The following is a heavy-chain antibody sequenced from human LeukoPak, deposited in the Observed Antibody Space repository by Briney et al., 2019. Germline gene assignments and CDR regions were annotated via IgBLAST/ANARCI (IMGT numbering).Heavy chain of an antibody. CDR1: GYSFTRNW. D-gene: IGHD6-6*01. V-gene: IGHV5-51*01. J-gene: IGHJ1*01. CDR3: ARASSRPSTFQH. CDR2: IYPGDSDT. Sequence: GESLKISCTGSGYSFTRNWIGWVRQMAGKGLEWMGTIYPGDSDTRYSPSFQGQVAISVDKSISTAYLQWSSPKASDTAIYYCARASSRPSTFQHWVQGTLVTVSS.